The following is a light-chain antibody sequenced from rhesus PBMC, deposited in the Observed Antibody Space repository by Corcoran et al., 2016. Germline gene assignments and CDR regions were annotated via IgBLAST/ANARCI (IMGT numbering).Light chain of an antibody. CDR2: GAS. J-gene: IGKJ2*01. Sequence: EIVMTQSPATLSSSPGERATLSCRASQSVSNRLAWYQQKPGQPPRLLIYGASRRGPGIPDRFSGSGSGTGFTLTISRMEPEDVAVYFCQQESYRSCSFGQGTKVEIK. CDR3: QQESYRSCS. V-gene: IGKV3-17*02. CDR1: QSVSNR.